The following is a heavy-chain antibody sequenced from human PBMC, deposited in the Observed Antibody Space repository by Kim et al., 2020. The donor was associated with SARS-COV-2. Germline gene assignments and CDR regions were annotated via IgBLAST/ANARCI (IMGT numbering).Heavy chain of an antibody. V-gene: IGHV3-30*04. CDR3: ARDRGVCVGGGGSCYLYYYSGMDV. J-gene: IGHJ6*02. Sequence: GGSLRLSCAASGFTFSSYAMHWVRQAPGKGLEWVAVISYDGSNKYYADSVKGRFTISRDNSKNTLYLQMNSLRAEDTAVYYCARDRGVCVGGGGSCYLYYYSGMDVWGQGTTVTVSS. CDR1: GFTFSSYA. D-gene: IGHD2-15*01. CDR2: ISYDGSNK.